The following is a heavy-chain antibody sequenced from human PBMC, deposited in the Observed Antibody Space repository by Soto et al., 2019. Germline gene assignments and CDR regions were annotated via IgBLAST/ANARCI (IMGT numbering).Heavy chain of an antibody. CDR1: GFPFSFYG. CDR2: IVSDGSAI. Sequence: PVGSLRLSCAVSGFPFSFYGFHWVRRSPGKGLEWLGVIVSDGSAIYHADSLEGRFFISRDNSKDILYLQMNSLRVEDTAVYYCARDDAFDNENGFDMWGQGTMVTVSS. J-gene: IGHJ3*02. CDR3: ARDDAFDNENGFDM. D-gene: IGHD3-3*02. V-gene: IGHV3-33*01.